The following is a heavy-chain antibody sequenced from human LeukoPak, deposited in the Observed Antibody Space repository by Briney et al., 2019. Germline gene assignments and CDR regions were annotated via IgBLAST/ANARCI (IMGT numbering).Heavy chain of an antibody. J-gene: IGHJ4*02. CDR2: IIPILGIA. V-gene: IGHV1-69*02. D-gene: IGHD3-22*01. Sequence: ASVKVSCKASGGTFSSYTISWVRQAPGQGLEWMGRIIPILGIANYAQKFQGRVTVTADKSTSTAYMELSSLGSEDTAVYYCARALTYYYDSSGYLDYWGQGTLVTVSS. CDR1: GGTFSSYT. CDR3: ARALTYYYDSSGYLDY.